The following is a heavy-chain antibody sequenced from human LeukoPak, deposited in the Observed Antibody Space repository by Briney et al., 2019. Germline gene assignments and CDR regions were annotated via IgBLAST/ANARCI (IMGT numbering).Heavy chain of an antibody. D-gene: IGHD3-9*01. CDR1: GFTFSTYA. Sequence: GGSLRLSCAASGFTFSTYAMSWVRQAPGKGLEWVSTISGSDGSTYYADSVKGRFTISRDNAKNSLYLQMSSLRAEDTAVYYCGRSLVYSDYWGQGTLVTVSS. J-gene: IGHJ4*02. CDR3: GRSLVYSDY. CDR2: ISGSDGST. V-gene: IGHV3-23*01.